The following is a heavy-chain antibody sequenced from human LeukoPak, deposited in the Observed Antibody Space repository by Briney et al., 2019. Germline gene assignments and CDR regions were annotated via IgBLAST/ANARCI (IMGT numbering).Heavy chain of an antibody. D-gene: IGHD4-17*01. Sequence: GGSLRLSCAASGFTFSSYWMHWVRQAPGKGLVWVSRINSDGSSTSYADSVKGRFTISRDNAKNTLYLQMNSLRAEDTAVYYCAREIYGDHVGDAFDVWGQGTVVTVSS. CDR1: GFTFSSYW. CDR3: AREIYGDHVGDAFDV. J-gene: IGHJ3*01. CDR2: INSDGSST. V-gene: IGHV3-74*01.